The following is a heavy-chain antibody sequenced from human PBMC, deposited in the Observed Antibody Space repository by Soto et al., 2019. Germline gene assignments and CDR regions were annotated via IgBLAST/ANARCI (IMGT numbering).Heavy chain of an antibody. J-gene: IGHJ4*02. CDR2: ISAHNGNT. CDR1: GYTLTSYG. V-gene: IGHV1-18*01. Sequence: QVHLVQSGAEVKKPGASVKVSCKASGYTLTSYGITWVRQAPGQGLEWKGWISAHNGNTDYAQKRQGIVIVNRDTSTSTAYMELRSLRSDDTAVYYCARGRYGDYWGQGALVTVSS. CDR3: ARGRYGDY. D-gene: IGHD1-1*01.